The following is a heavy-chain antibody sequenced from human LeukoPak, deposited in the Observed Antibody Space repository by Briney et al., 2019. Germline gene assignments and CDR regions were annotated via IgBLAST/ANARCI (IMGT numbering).Heavy chain of an antibody. J-gene: IGHJ4*02. V-gene: IGHV1-46*01. Sequence: ASVKVSCKASNYTFTSYGISWVRQAPGQGLEWMGIINPSGGSTSYAQKFQGRVTMTRDMSTSTVYMELSSLRSEDTAVYYCARGATPVVAASPADYWGQGTLVTVSS. CDR3: ARGATPVVAASPADY. D-gene: IGHD2-15*01. CDR1: NYTFTSYG. CDR2: INPSGGST.